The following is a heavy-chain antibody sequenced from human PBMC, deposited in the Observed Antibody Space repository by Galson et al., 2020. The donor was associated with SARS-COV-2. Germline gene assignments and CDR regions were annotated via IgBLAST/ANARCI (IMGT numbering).Heavy chain of an antibody. V-gene: IGHV3-23*01. J-gene: IGHJ4*02. CDR1: GFTFSSYW. CDR2: ISGSGGAS. D-gene: IGHD3-16*01. CDR3: AKDHNYGTGVFDY. Sequence: GGSLRLSCAASGFTFSSYWMSWVRQAPGKGLEWVSLISGSGGASYYAASVKGRFAISRDNSKNTLYLQMNSLRAEDTAVYYCAKDHNYGTGVFDYWGQGTLVTVSS.